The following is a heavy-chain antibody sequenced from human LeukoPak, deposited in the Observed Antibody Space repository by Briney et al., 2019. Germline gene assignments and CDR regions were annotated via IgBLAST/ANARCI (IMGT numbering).Heavy chain of an antibody. J-gene: IGHJ4*02. V-gene: IGHV3-23*01. CDR2: ISGSGTDT. Sequence: GGSLRLSCTASGFTLTNYAMNWVRQAPGKGLEWVSAISGSGTDTYHADSVKGRFTISRDNSKNTLYLQMGSLRAEDMAVYYCARDQKAYSYGLDYWGQGTLVTVSS. CDR1: GFTLTNYA. CDR3: ARDQKAYSYGLDY. D-gene: IGHD5-18*01.